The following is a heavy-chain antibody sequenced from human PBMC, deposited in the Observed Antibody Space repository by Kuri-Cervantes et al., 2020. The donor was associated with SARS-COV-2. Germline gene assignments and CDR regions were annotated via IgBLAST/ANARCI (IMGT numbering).Heavy chain of an antibody. J-gene: IGHJ4*02. Sequence: SVKVSCKASGFTFTSSAAQWVRQARGQRLEWIGWIVVGSGNTNYAQKFQEGVTITRDMSTSTAYMELRSLRTDDTAMYYCARANGVVATLGSFDSWGQGTLVTVSS. CDR2: IVVGSGNT. V-gene: IGHV1-58*01. D-gene: IGHD5-12*01. CDR3: ARANGVVATLGSFDS. CDR1: GFTFTSSA.